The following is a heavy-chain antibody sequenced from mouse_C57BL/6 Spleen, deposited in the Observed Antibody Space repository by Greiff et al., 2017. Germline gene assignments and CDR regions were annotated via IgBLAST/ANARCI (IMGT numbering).Heavy chain of an antibody. CDR2: IDPSDSET. Sequence: QVQLKQSGAELVRPGSSVKLSCKASGYTFTSYWMHWVKQRPIQGLEWIGNIDPSDSETHYNQKFKDKATLTVDKSSSTAYMQLSSLTSEDSAVYYCARGDYDSYFDYWGQGTTLTVSS. J-gene: IGHJ2*01. V-gene: IGHV1-52*01. CDR1: GYTFTSYW. CDR3: ARGDYDSYFDY. D-gene: IGHD2-4*01.